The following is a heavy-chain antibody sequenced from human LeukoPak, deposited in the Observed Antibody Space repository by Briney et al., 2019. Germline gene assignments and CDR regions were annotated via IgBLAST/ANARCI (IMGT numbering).Heavy chain of an antibody. CDR2: IRYDGSNK. Sequence: PGGSLRLSCAASGFTFSSYGMHWVRQAPGKGLEWVAFIRYDGSNKYYADSVKGRFTISRDNSKNSLYLQMNSLRAEDTAVYYCARESRDGYKGYFDYWGQGTLVTASS. D-gene: IGHD5-24*01. V-gene: IGHV3-30*02. CDR3: ARESRDGYKGYFDY. J-gene: IGHJ4*02. CDR1: GFTFSSYG.